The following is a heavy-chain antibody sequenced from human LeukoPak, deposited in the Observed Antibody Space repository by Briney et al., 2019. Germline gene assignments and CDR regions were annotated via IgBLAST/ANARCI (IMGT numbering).Heavy chain of an antibody. CDR2: IYYSGST. V-gene: IGHV4-39*07. CDR1: GGSISSSSYY. Sequence: PSETLSLTCTVSGGSISSSSYYWGWIRQPPGKGLEWIGRIYYSGSTYYNPSLKSRVTISADTSKNQFSLKLSSVTAADTAAYYCARAREYCSSTSCYRYFDYWGQGTLVTVSS. J-gene: IGHJ4*02. D-gene: IGHD2-2*01. CDR3: ARAREYCSSTSCYRYFDY.